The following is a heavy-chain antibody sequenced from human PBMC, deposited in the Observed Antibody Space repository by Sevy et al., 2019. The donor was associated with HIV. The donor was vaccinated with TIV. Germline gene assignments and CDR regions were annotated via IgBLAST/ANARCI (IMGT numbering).Heavy chain of an antibody. CDR2: IWYDGSNK. V-gene: IGHV3-33*01. J-gene: IGHJ4*02. CDR3: ARDLGSYYFDY. CDR1: GFTFSSYG. D-gene: IGHD7-27*01. Sequence: GGCLRLSCAASGFTFSSYGMHWVRQAPGKGLEWVAVIWYDGSNKYYADSVKGRFTISRDNSKNTLYLQMNSLRADDTAVYYCARDLGSYYFDYWGQGTSVTVSS.